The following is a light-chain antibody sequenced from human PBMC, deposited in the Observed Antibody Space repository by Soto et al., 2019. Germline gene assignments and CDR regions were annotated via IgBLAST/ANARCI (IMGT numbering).Light chain of an antibody. Sequence: QSVLTQPPSASGTPGQRVTISCSGSSSNIGSNTVNWYQQLPGTAPKLLMYNNDQRPSGVPDRFSGSKSGTSASLAIIGLQSEDEANYYCATWDDSLNGHVVFGGGTKLTVL. J-gene: IGLJ2*01. CDR1: SSNIGSNT. CDR2: NND. CDR3: ATWDDSLNGHVV. V-gene: IGLV1-44*01.